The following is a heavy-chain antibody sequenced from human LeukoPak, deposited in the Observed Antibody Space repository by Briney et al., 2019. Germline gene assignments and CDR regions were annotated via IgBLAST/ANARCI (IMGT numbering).Heavy chain of an antibody. Sequence: GGSLRLSCAASGFPFSIYDMHWVRQATGKGLEWVSAIGTSGATYYPDSVKGRFTISREDAKNSLYLQMNSLRAGDTAVYYCAGRRPGFPLEYWGRGTLVTVSS. CDR2: IGTSGAT. CDR3: AGRRPGFPLEY. J-gene: IGHJ4*01. V-gene: IGHV3-13*04. D-gene: IGHD2-21*01. CDR1: GFPFSIYD.